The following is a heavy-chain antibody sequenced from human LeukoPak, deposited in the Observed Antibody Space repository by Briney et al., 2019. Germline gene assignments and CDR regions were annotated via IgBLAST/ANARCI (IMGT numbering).Heavy chain of an antibody. CDR2: ISYDGTSI. J-gene: IGHJ4*02. Sequence: GGSLRLSCAASGLNFSDYGLHWVRQAPGKGLEWVAGISYDGTSIHYTDSVRGRFTISRDNSQNMLYLQMKSLRAEDTAMYYSTLYFYDSSGLVRDYRGQGTLVTVSS. D-gene: IGHD3-22*01. CDR1: GLNFSDYG. V-gene: IGHV3-30*04. CDR3: TLYFYDSSGLVRDY.